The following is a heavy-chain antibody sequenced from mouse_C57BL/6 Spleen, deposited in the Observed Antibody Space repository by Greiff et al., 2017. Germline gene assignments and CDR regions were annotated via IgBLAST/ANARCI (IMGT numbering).Heavy chain of an antibody. D-gene: IGHD2-5*01. CDR1: GYTFTEYT. CDR3: EKHEEEADSNYAWFAY. CDR2: FYTGSGSI. V-gene: IGHV1-62-2*01. J-gene: IGHJ3*01. Sequence: QVQLQQSGAELVKPGASVKLSCKASGYTFTEYTIHWVKQRSGQGLEWLGWFYTGSGSIKYNEKYKDKATLTADKSSSTVDMERSRLTSEDSAGYFLEKHEEEADSNYAWFAYWGQGTLVTVSA.